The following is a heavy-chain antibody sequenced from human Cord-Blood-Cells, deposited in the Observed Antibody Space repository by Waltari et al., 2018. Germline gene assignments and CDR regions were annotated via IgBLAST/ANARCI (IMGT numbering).Heavy chain of an antibody. CDR1: GFTVSSNY. Sequence: EVQLVESGGGLVQPGGSLRLSCAASGFTVSSNYMSWVRQAPGKWREWVSVIYSCGSTYYADSVKGRFTISRDNSKNTLYLQMNSLRAEDTAVYYCARDMYGGYDYWGQGTLVTVSS. CDR2: IYSCGST. V-gene: IGHV3-66*01. J-gene: IGHJ4*02. CDR3: ARDMYGGYDY. D-gene: IGHD5-12*01.